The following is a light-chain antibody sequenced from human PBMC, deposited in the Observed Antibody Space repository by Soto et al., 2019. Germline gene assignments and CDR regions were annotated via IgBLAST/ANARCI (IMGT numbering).Light chain of an antibody. CDR1: TSDVGGYNY. CDR3: GSYTSTSTLRV. Sequence: QSLLTQPASVSGSPGQSITISCTGTTSDVGGYNYVSWYQQHPGKAPKLMIYDVTNRPSGVSDRFSGSKSGNTASLTISGLQAEDEADYYCGSYTSTSTLRVFGGGTKLTVL. J-gene: IGLJ3*02. V-gene: IGLV2-14*01. CDR2: DVT.